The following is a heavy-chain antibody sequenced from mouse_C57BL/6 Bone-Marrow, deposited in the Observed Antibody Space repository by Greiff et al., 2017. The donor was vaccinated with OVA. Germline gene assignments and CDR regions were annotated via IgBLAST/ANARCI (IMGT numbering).Heavy chain of an antibody. CDR2: IHPNSGRT. V-gene: IGHV1-64*01. D-gene: IGHD1-1*01. J-gene: IGHJ2*01. Sequence: QVQLQQSGAELVKPGASVKLSCKASGYTFTSYWMHWVKQRPGQGLEWIGMIHPNSGRTNYNEKFKSKATLTVDKSSSTAYMQLSSLTSEDSAVYYCARWGYYYGSSYPDYWGQGTTLTVSS. CDR3: ARWGYYYGSSYPDY. CDR1: GYTFTSYW.